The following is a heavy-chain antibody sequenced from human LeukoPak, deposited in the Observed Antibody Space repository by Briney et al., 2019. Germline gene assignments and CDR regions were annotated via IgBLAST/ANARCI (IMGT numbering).Heavy chain of an antibody. J-gene: IGHJ4*02. D-gene: IGHD4-17*01. CDR2: ITSSSYTI. CDR1: GFTFNNYN. V-gene: IGHV3-48*04. Sequence: TGGSLRLSCAASGFTFNNYNMNWVRQAPGKGLEWVSYITSSSYTIYYADSVKGRFTISRDNAKNSLYLQMNSLRAEDTAVYYCAREPTVTTVGYWGQGTLVTVSS. CDR3: AREPTVTTVGY.